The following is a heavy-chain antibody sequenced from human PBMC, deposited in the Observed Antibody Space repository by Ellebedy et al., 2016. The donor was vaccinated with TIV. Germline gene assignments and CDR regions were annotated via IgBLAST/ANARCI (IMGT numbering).Heavy chain of an antibody. CDR2: IWYDGSNK. D-gene: IGHD1-26*01. J-gene: IGHJ4*02. Sequence: PGGSLRLSCAASGFTFSGHGMHWVRQAPGKGLEWVAVIWYDGSNKYYADSVKGRFTISRDNSKNTLYLQMNSLRAEDTAVYYCARDAYAGATTNFDYWGQGTLVTVSS. CDR1: GFTFSGHG. CDR3: ARDAYAGATTNFDY. V-gene: IGHV3-33*01.